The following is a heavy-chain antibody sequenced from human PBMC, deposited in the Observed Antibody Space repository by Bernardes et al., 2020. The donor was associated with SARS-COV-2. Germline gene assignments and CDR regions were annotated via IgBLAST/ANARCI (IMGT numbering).Heavy chain of an antibody. Sequence: SETLSLTCTVSGGSISSYYWSWIRQPPGKGLEWIGYIYYSGSTNYNPSLKSRATISVDTSKNQFSLKLSSVTAADTAVYYCARQDIGAIFGVVITPAGMDVWGQGTTVTVSS. V-gene: IGHV4-59*08. CDR1: GGSISSYY. CDR2: IYYSGST. J-gene: IGHJ6*02. CDR3: ARQDIGAIFGVVITPAGMDV. D-gene: IGHD3-3*01.